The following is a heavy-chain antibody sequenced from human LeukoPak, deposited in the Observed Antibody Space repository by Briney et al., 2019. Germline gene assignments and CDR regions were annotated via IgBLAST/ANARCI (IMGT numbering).Heavy chain of an antibody. CDR1: GFTFTNAW. J-gene: IGHJ4*02. Sequence: PGGSLRLSCAASGFTFTNAWMSWVRQAPGKGLEWVGLIKSRTGGGTADYDALVKGRFTISRDDSKNTLYLQMNSLKTEDTAVYYCTTIAAAGHYDYWGQGTLVTVSS. CDR2: IKSRTGGGTA. V-gene: IGHV3-15*01. D-gene: IGHD6-13*01. CDR3: TTIAAAGHYDY.